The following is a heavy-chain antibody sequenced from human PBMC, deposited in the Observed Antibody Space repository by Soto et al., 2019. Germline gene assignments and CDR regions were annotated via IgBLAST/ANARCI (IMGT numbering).Heavy chain of an antibody. D-gene: IGHD6-13*01. CDR1: GGTFSSYA. J-gene: IGHJ5*02. V-gene: IGHV1-69*06. CDR2: IIPIFGTA. Sequence: SVKVSCKASGGTFSSYAISWVRQAPGQGLECMGGIIPIFGTANYAQKFQGRVTITADKSTSTAYMELSSLRSEDTAVYYCARDKVAAAGFKGWFDPWGQGTLVTVSS. CDR3: ARDKVAAAGFKGWFDP.